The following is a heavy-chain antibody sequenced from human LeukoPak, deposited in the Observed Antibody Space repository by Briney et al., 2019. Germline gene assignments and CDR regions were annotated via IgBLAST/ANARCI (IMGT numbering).Heavy chain of an antibody. J-gene: IGHJ4*02. V-gene: IGHV3-23*01. Sequence: GSLRLSCAASGFTFSSYAMSWVRQAPGKGLEWVSAISGSGGSTYYADSVKGRFTISRDKSKNTLYLLMNSLRAEDTAVYYCARAPPMVATNYFDYWGQGTLVTVSS. CDR1: GFTFSSYA. CDR3: ARAPPMVATNYFDY. D-gene: IGHD5-12*01. CDR2: ISGSGGST.